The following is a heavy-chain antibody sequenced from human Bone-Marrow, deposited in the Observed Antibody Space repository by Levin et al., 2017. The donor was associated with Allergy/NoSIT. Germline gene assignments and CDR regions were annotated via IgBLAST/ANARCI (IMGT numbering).Heavy chain of an antibody. J-gene: IGHJ4*02. CDR1: GGSISSYY. CDR3: ARDGLGRGDPFDY. Sequence: SQTLSLTCTVSGGSISSYYWSWIRQSPGKGLEWIGYIYSTGSTNYNPSLKSRVTISVDTSKNQFSLQLGSVTAADTAVYYCARDGLGRGDPFDYWGQGTLVTVSS. V-gene: IGHV4-59*01. D-gene: IGHD3/OR15-3a*01. CDR2: IYSTGST.